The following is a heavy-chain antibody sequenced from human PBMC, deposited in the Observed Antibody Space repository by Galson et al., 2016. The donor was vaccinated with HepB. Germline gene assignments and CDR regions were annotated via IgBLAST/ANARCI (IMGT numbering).Heavy chain of an antibody. D-gene: IGHD3-9*01. CDR1: GFTFSDYY. V-gene: IGHV3-11*01. J-gene: IGHJ4*02. CDR3: ARTWYYSILSGYYPYFDD. Sequence: SLRLSCAVSGFTFSDYYMTWIRQAPGKGLEWISYIGMSDTTIYYADSVKGRFTVSRDNANRSLYLQMNSLRAEDTAVYYCARTWYYSILSGYYPYFDDWGQGTLVTVSS. CDR2: IGMSDTTI.